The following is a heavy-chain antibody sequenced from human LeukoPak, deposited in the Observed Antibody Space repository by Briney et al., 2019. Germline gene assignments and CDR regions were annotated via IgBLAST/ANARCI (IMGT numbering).Heavy chain of an antibody. CDR3: ARDRGITMVRGVYTMTDY. J-gene: IGHJ4*02. CDR2: IYTSGST. V-gene: IGHV4-4*07. Sequence: SETLPLTCTVSGGSISSYYWSWIRQPAGKGLEWIGRIYTSGSTNYNPSLKSRVTMSVDTSKNQFSLKLSSVTAADTAVYYCARDRGITMVRGVYTMTDYWGQGTLVTVSS. D-gene: IGHD3-10*01. CDR1: GGSISSYY.